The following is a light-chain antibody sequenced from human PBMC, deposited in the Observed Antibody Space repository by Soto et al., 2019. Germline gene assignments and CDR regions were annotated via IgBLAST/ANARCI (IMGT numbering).Light chain of an antibody. CDR3: TLSTSSSTV. CDR2: EVS. J-gene: IGLJ1*01. V-gene: IGLV2-14*01. Sequence: QSALTQPASVSGSPGQSITISCTGGYNYVSWYQQHPGKAPKLLIYEVSYRPSGVSNRFSGSKSGNTASLTISGLQAEDEADYYCTLSTSSSTVFGTGTKLTVL. CDR1: GYNY.